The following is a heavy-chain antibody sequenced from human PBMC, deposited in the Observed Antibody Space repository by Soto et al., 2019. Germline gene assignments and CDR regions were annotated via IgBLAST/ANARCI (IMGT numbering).Heavy chain of an antibody. CDR2: IYHTGTT. CDR3: ARPYFSSSSMFDY. Sequence: SETLSLTCTVSGDSISSSTYYWGWIRQPPGKGLEWIGCIYHTGTTYYNPSLKSRVTISVDTSKNQFSLKLSSVTAADTAVYYCARPYFSSSSMFDYWGQGTLVTVSS. V-gene: IGHV4-39*01. D-gene: IGHD6-6*01. CDR1: GDSISSSTYY. J-gene: IGHJ4*02.